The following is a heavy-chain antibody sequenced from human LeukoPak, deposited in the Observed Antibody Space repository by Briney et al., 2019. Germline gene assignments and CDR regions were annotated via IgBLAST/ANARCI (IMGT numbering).Heavy chain of an antibody. CDR3: AITWFGDQRGNY. D-gene: IGHD3-10*01. J-gene: IGHJ4*02. Sequence: NPSETLSLTCTVSGGSISSSPYYWGWIRQPPGKGLEWIGNIYYSGSTYYNPSLKSRVTISVDTSKNQFSLKLNSVTAADTAVYYCAITWFGDQRGNYWGQGTLVTVSS. CDR2: IYYSGST. V-gene: IGHV4-39*01. CDR1: GGSISSSPYY.